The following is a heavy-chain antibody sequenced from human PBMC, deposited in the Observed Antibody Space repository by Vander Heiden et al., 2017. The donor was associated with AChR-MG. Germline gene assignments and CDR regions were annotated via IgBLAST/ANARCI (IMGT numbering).Heavy chain of an antibody. D-gene: IGHD2-21*02. Sequence: QVQLVQSGAEVKKPGASVKVSCKASGYTFTSYDINWVRQATGQGLEWMGWMNPNSGNTGYAQKFQGRVTMTRNTSISTAYMELSSLRSEDTAVYYCARGSGPLTVVTPIGLNWFDPWGQGTLVTVSS. V-gene: IGHV1-8*01. CDR3: ARGSGPLTVVTPIGLNWFDP. CDR2: MNPNSGNT. J-gene: IGHJ5*02. CDR1: GYTFTSYD.